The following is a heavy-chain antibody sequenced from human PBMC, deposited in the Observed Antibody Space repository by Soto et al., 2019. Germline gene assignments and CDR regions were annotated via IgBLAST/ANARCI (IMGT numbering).Heavy chain of an antibody. CDR2: IVVGSGNT. J-gene: IGHJ4*02. Sequence: GASVKVTCKASGFTFTSTARQWVRQARGQRLEWIGWIVVGSGNTNYAQKFQERVTITRDMSTSTAYMELSSLRSEDTAVYYCAADHDYGDYSYWGQGTLVTVSS. CDR3: AADHDYGDYSY. D-gene: IGHD4-17*01. V-gene: IGHV1-58*02. CDR1: GFTFTSTA.